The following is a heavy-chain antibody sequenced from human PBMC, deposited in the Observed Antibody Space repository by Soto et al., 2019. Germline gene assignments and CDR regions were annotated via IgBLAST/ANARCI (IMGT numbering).Heavy chain of an antibody. D-gene: IGHD3-22*01. V-gene: IGHV4-31*03. J-gene: IGHJ4*02. Sequence: QVQLQESGPGLVKPSQTLSLTCTVSGGSISSGGYYWSWIRQHPGKGLEWIGYIYYSGSTYYNPSIKSRGTISVDRSKNPFALKLRSVTAADTAVYYCARESSGYRIDYWGQGTLVTVSS. CDR1: GGSISSGGYY. CDR3: ARESSGYRIDY. CDR2: IYYSGST.